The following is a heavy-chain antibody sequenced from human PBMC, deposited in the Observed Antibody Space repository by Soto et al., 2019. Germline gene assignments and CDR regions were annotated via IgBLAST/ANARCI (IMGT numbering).Heavy chain of an antibody. Sequence: SETLSLTCAVYGGSFSGYYWGWIRQPPGKGLEWIGSIYYSGSTYYNPSLKSRVTISVDTSKNQFSLKLSSVTAADTAVYYCALPYYDFWSGSIRGDYYYGMDVWGQGTTVTVSS. CDR1: GGSFSGYY. V-gene: IGHV4-39*01. D-gene: IGHD3-3*01. J-gene: IGHJ6*02. CDR3: ALPYYDFWSGSIRGDYYYGMDV. CDR2: IYYSGST.